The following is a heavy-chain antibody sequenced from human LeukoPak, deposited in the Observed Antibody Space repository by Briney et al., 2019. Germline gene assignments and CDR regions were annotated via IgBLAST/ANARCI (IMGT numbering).Heavy chain of an antibody. Sequence: SETLSLTCTVSGGSISSGGYYWSWFRQHPGKGLEWIGYIYYSGSTYYNPSLKSRVTISVDTSKNQFSLKLSSVTAADTAVYYCARTSYYYDSSVVDYWGQGTLVTVSS. CDR3: ARTSYYYDSSVVDY. D-gene: IGHD3-22*01. J-gene: IGHJ4*02. CDR1: GGSISSGGYY. CDR2: IYYSGST. V-gene: IGHV4-31*03.